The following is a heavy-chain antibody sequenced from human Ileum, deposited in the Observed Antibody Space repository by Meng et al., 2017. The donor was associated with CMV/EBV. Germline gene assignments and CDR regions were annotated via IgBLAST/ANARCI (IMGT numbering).Heavy chain of an antibody. Sequence: QVPLQQWCAGLLKPSETLSLTCAVFGGSFTDYYWTCFRQSPGKGLEWIGENTHGGRAYYSSSLTGRATISVDMSKYQFSLKLPSVTAADTAIYYCARGLASGWPDYWGQGTLVTVSS. CDR1: GGSFTDYY. V-gene: IGHV4-34*01. CDR3: ARGLASGWPDY. J-gene: IGHJ4*02. D-gene: IGHD3-10*01. CDR2: NTHGGRA.